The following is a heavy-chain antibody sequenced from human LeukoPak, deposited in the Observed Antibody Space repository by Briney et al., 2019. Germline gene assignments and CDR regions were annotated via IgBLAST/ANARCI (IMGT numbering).Heavy chain of an antibody. CDR2: IVVGSGNT. CDR1: GFTFTSSA. D-gene: IGHD2-15*01. J-gene: IGHJ5*02. Sequence: SVKVSCKASGFTFTSSAVQWVRQARGQRLEWIGWIVVGSGNTNYAQKFQERVTITRDMSTSTAYMELSSLRSEDTAVYYCARDLGYCSGGSCYHDWFDPWGQGTLVTVSS. V-gene: IGHV1-58*01. CDR3: ARDLGYCSGGSCYHDWFDP.